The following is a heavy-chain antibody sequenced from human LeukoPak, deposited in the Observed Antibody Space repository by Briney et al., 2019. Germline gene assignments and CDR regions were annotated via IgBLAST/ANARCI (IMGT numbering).Heavy chain of an antibody. CDR1: GFTFSSYA. CDR3: ARGYCGGDCGPWYFDF. V-gene: IGHV3-23*01. CDR2: ISGSGGST. Sequence: PGGSLRLSCAASGFTFSSYAMSWVRQAPGKGLEWVSAISGSGGSTYYADSVKGRFTISRDNVKNSLYLQMNSLRAEDTAVYYCARGYCGGDCGPWYFDFWGRGTLVTVSS. D-gene: IGHD2-21*02. J-gene: IGHJ2*01.